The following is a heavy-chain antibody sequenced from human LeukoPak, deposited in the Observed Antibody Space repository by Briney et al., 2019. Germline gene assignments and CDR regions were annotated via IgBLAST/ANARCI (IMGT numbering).Heavy chain of an antibody. D-gene: IGHD3-22*01. V-gene: IGHV3-11*05. J-gene: IGHJ1*01. CDR3: AKDRGYYDSSGYTSYFQH. CDR1: GFTFGDYY. CDR2: ISGSSGNI. Sequence: GGSLRLSCTASGFTFGDYYMSWIRQAPGKGLEWVSYISGSSGNINYADSVKGRFTISRDNSKNTLYLQMNSLRAEDTAVYYCAKDRGYYDSSGYTSYFQHWGQGTLVTVSS.